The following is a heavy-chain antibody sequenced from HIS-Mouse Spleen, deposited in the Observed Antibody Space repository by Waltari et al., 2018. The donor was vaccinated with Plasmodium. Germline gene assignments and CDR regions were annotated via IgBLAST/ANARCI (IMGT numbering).Heavy chain of an antibody. Sequence: QVQLVESGGGVVQPGRSLRLSCAASGFTFSSFAMHWVPQAPGKGREGVAVISHEGSNKYYADSVKSRFTITRDNSKNTLYLQMNSLRAEDTAVYYCARGGYSYDAFDIWGQGTMVTVSS. J-gene: IGHJ3*02. D-gene: IGHD5-18*01. CDR3: ARGGYSYDAFDI. CDR1: GFTFSSFA. CDR2: ISHEGSNK. V-gene: IGHV3-30-3*01.